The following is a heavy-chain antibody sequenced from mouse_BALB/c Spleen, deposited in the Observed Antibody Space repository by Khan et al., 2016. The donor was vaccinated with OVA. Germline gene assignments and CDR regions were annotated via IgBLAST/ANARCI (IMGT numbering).Heavy chain of an antibody. CDR1: GFNIKDTY. CDR3: ARPANDPRDFEV. Sequence: EVQLQQSGAELVKPGASVKLSCTASGFNIKDTYLHWVKQRPEQGLEWIGRIAPATGNTQYDSKFQGKAAITSDTSSNTSYLQLNSLTSEDTAVYYCARPANDPRDFEVWGAGTTVTVSS. J-gene: IGHJ1*01. CDR2: IAPATGNT. V-gene: IGHV14-3*02. D-gene: IGHD3-3*01.